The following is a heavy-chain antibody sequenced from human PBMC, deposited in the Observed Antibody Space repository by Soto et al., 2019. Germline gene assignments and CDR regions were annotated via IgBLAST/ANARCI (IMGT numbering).Heavy chain of an antibody. CDR3: ARHMDTSGNEAFDS. V-gene: IGHV4-59*08. CDR1: GGSISGYY. J-gene: IGHJ4*02. Sequence: SETLSLTCTVSGGSISGYYWSWIRQPPGKGLEWIAYIYFSGKTSYNPSLKSRVTILVDTSKNQFSLKLSSVTAADTAVYYCARHMDTSGNEAFDSWGQGALVTSPQ. CDR2: IYFSGKT. D-gene: IGHD1-1*01.